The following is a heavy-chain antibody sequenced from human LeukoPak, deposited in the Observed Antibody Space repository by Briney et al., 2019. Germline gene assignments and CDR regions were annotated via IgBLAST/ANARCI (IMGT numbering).Heavy chain of an antibody. CDR2: IYYRGST. J-gene: IGHJ5*02. D-gene: IGHD2-2*01. Sequence: SETLSLTCTVSGGSISSSPYYWGWIRQPPGKGLEWIGTIYYRGSTYSNPSLNSRVTISLDTSKSPFSLRLRSVTAADTALYYCARHYLSDGILSTFDPWGQGTLVTVSS. CDR1: GGSISSSPYY. CDR3: ARHYLSDGILSTFDP. V-gene: IGHV4-39*01.